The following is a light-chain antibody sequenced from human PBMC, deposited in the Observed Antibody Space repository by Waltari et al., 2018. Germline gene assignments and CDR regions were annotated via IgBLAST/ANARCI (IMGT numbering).Light chain of an antibody. J-gene: IGLJ1*01. Sequence: QSALTQPASVSGSPGPSISIPCPGTSIDVGGYNYVSWYQQHPGKAPKRMIYDVSQRPLGISNRFSGSKSGNTASLTMSGLQAEDEADYYCSSYTSSSTFVFGIGTKVTVL. CDR3: SSYTSSSTFV. CDR2: DVS. V-gene: IGLV2-14*03. CDR1: SIDVGGYNY.